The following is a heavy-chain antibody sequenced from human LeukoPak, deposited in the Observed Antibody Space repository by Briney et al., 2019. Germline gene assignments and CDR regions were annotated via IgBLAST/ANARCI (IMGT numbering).Heavy chain of an antibody. CDR1: GGTFSSYA. Sequence: SVKVSCKASGGTFSSYAISWVRQAPGQGLEWMGGIIPIFGTANYAQKFQGGVTITADESTSTAYMELSSLRSEDTAVYYCARTPPYQLPSDDAFDIWGQGTMVTVSS. V-gene: IGHV1-69*13. CDR3: ARTPPYQLPSDDAFDI. D-gene: IGHD2-2*01. J-gene: IGHJ3*02. CDR2: IIPIFGTA.